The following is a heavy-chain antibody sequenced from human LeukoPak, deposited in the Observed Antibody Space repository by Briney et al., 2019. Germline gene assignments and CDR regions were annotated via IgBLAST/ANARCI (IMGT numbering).Heavy chain of an antibody. CDR2: ISYDGSNK. Sequence: GGSLRHSCAASGFTFSSYAMHWVRQAPGKGLEWVTVISYDGSNKYYADSVKGRFTISRDNSKNTLYLQMNSLRAEDTAVYYCAREESGSYVDYWGQGTLVTVSS. CDR1: GFTFSSYA. D-gene: IGHD1-26*01. CDR3: AREESGSYVDY. J-gene: IGHJ4*02. V-gene: IGHV3-30-3*01.